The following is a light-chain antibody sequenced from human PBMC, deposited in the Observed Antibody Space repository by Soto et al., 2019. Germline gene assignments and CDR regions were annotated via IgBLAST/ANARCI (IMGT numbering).Light chain of an antibody. V-gene: IGKV3-15*01. CDR3: QQYNNWPPLT. Sequence: EIVMTQSPATLSVSPGERATLSCRASQSVSINLAWCQQKPGQAPRLLIYGASTRATGIPARFSGSGSGTEFPLTISSLQSQHFAVYYCQQYNNWPPLTFGGGTKVEIK. CDR2: GAS. J-gene: IGKJ4*01. CDR1: QSVSIN.